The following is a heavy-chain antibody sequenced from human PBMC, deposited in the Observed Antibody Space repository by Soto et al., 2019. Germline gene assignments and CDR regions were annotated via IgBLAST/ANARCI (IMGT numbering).Heavy chain of an antibody. CDR1: GGTFSSYA. J-gene: IGHJ6*02. CDR2: IIPIFGTA. V-gene: IGHV1-69*13. D-gene: IGHD6-19*01. Sequence: SVKVCCKASGGTFSSYAIRWVRQAPGQGLEWMGGIIPIFGTANYAQKFQGRVTITADESTSTAYMELSSLRSEDTAVYYCARVRAVAGSYYYYGMDVWGQGTTVTVSS. CDR3: ARVRAVAGSYYYYGMDV.